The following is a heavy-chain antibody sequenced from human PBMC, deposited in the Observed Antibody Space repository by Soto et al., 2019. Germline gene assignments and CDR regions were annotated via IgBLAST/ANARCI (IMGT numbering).Heavy chain of an antibody. J-gene: IGHJ6*02. CDR3: ARDMNGGSVWFGENYYYYGMDV. D-gene: IGHD3-10*01. CDR2: IWYDGSNK. CDR1: GFTFSSYG. Sequence: GGSLRLSCAASGFTFSSYGMHWVRQAPGKGLEWVAVIWYDGSNKYYADSVKGRFTISRDNSKNTLYLQMNSLRAEDTAVYYCARDMNGGSVWFGENYYYYGMDVWGQGTTVTVSS. V-gene: IGHV3-33*01.